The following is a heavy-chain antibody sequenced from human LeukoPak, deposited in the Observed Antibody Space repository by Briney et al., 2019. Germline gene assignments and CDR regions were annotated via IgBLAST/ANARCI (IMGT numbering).Heavy chain of an antibody. V-gene: IGHV1-69*04. D-gene: IGHD1-26*01. J-gene: IGHJ5*02. CDR1: GGTFSSYA. CDR3: ARVNLRGSQYNWFDP. Sequence: SVKVSCKASGGTFSSYAISWVRQAPGQGLEWMGRITPIIDSAKYAQNFQDRVSITADKSTSTVYMELSSLRSEDTAVYFCARVNLRGSQYNWFDPWGQGTLVTVSS. CDR2: ITPIIDSA.